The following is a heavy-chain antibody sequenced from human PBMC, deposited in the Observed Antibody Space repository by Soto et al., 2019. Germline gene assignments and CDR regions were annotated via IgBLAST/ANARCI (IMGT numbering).Heavy chain of an antibody. D-gene: IGHD3-22*01. V-gene: IGHV3-30*03. CDR3: ARWVGGSMYDNSGKYDS. CDR2: VSNDGIRK. CDR1: GFIFSGSG. J-gene: IGHJ5*01. Sequence: QVQLVESGGGVVQPGRSLRLTCAASGFIFSGSGMHWVRQAPGKGLEWVALVSNDGIRKYYGDSVKGRLTISRDNAENTLYLQMNRLRAEDTAVYYCARWVGGSMYDNSGKYDSWGQGTLVTVSS.